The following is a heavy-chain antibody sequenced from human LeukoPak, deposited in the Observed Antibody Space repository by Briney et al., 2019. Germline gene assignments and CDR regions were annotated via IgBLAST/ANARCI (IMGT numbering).Heavy chain of an antibody. CDR2: INTNSGGT. CDR3: ARGLRIAARPLDY. J-gene: IGHJ4*02. Sequence: ASVKVSCKASGYTFTYYYIHWVRQAPRQGLEWTGSINTNSGGTNYAQNFQGRVTMTRDTSISTAYMELSRLRSDDTAVYYCARGLRIAARPLDYWGQGTLVTVSS. V-gene: IGHV1-2*02. CDR1: GYTFTYYY. D-gene: IGHD6-6*01.